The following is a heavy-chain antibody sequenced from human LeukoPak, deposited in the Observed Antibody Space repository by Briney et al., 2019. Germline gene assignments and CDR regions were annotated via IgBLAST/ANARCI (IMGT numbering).Heavy chain of an antibody. Sequence: SETLSLTCTVSGGSISSYYWSWIRQPPGKGLEWIGYIYTSGSTNYNPSLKSRVTISVDTSKNQFSLKLSSVTAADTAVYYCARRRGGYNAFDYWGQGTLVTVSS. CDR3: ARRRGGYNAFDY. D-gene: IGHD5-24*01. V-gene: IGHV4-4*09. CDR2: IYTSGST. CDR1: GGSISSYY. J-gene: IGHJ4*02.